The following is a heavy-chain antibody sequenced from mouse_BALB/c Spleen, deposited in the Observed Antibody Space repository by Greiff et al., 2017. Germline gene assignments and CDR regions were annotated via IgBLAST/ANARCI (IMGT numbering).Heavy chain of an antibody. Sequence: DVQLQESGGGLVQPGGSLNLSCAASGFDFSRYWMSWARQAPGKGQEWIGEINPGSSTINYTPSLKDKFIISRDNAKNTLYLQMSKVRSEDTALYYCAREGYGYYGSSSYFDVWGAGTTVTVSS. CDR1: GFDFSRYW. CDR3: AREGYGYYGSSSYFDV. J-gene: IGHJ1*01. V-gene: IGHV4-2*02. CDR2: INPGSSTI. D-gene: IGHD1-1*01.